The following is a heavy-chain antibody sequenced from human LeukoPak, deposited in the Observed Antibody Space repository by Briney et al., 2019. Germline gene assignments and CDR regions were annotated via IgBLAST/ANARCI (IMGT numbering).Heavy chain of an antibody. D-gene: IGHD4-17*01. V-gene: IGHV3-48*01. CDR1: GFAFSSYT. J-gene: IGHJ4*02. Sequence: PGGSLRLSCAASGFAFSSYTMNWVHQAPGKGLEWVSYISSSSSTIYYADSVKGRFTISRDNAKTSLYLQMDSLTADDTAVYYCVDGDYLEDYWGQGTLVAVSS. CDR3: VDGDYLEDY. CDR2: ISSSSSTI.